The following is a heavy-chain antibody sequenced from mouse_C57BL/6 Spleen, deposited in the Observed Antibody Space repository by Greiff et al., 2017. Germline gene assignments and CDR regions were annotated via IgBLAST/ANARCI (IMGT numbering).Heavy chain of an antibody. V-gene: IGHV5-16*01. CDR1: GFTFSDYY. CDR3: ARHEVAMDY. J-gene: IGHJ4*01. CDR2: INYDGSST. Sequence: EVKLVESEGGLVQPGSSMKLSCTATGFTFSDYYMAWVRQVPEKGLEWVANINYDGSSTYYLDSLKSRFIISRDNAKNILYLQMSSLKSEDTATYYCARHEVAMDYWGPGTSVTVSS.